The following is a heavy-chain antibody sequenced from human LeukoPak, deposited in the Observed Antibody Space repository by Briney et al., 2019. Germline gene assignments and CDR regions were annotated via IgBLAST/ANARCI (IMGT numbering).Heavy chain of an antibody. CDR2: IYYSGST. J-gene: IGHJ4*02. D-gene: IGHD6-19*01. CDR1: GASMSSNY. V-gene: IGHV4-59*01. CDR3: ARDPAVAGTGYFDY. Sequence: SETLSLTCNVSGASMSSNYWSWIRQPPGKGLEWIGYIYYSGSTNYNPSLKSRVTISVDTSKNQFSLKLSSVTAADTAVYYCARDPAVAGTGYFDYWGQGTLVTVSS.